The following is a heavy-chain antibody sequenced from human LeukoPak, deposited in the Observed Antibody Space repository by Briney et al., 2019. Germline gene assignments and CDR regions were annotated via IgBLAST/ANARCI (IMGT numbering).Heavy chain of an antibody. V-gene: IGHV1-8*02. Sequence: GASVKVSCKASGGTFSSYAISWVRQAPGQGLEWMGWMNPNSGNTGYAQKFQGRVTITRNTSISTAYMELSSLRSEDTAVYYCARGAMGATNLDYWGQGTLVTVSS. D-gene: IGHD1-26*01. J-gene: IGHJ4*02. CDR3: ARGAMGATNLDY. CDR2: MNPNSGNT. CDR1: GGTFSSYA.